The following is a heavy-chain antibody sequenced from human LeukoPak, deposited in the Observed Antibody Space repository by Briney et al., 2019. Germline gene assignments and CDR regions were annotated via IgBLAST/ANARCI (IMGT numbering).Heavy chain of an antibody. V-gene: IGHV3-72*01. J-gene: IGHJ4*02. CDR3: AREGDY. CDR2: TRNKANSYTT. CDR1: GFTFSDHY. Sequence: PGGSLRLSCAASGFTFSDHYMDWVRQAPGKGLEWVGRTRNKANSYTTEYAASVKGRFTISRDDSKNSLYQQMNSLKTEDTAVYYCAREGDYWGQGTLVTVSS.